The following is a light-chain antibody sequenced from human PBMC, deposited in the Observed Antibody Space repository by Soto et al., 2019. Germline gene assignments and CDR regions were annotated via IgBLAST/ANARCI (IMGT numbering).Light chain of an antibody. CDR2: TAS. Sequence: DIQLTQSPSFLSASVGDRVTITCRASQGISSYLAWYQQKPGKAPKLLISTASTLQSGVPSRFSGSGSWTDFTLTISSLPPEDFATYYCQQLNNYPRTFGQGTKVEIK. J-gene: IGKJ1*01. CDR3: QQLNNYPRT. V-gene: IGKV1-9*01. CDR1: QGISSY.